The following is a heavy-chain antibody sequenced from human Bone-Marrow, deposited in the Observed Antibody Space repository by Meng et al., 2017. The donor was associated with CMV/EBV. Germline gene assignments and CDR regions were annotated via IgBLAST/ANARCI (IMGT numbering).Heavy chain of an antibody. CDR3: ARDGWGGAGTLDY. D-gene: IGHD1-26*01. J-gene: IGHJ4*02. CDR1: GVSSSSGSYH. CDR2: MYYSGRT. V-gene: IGHV4-39*07. Sequence: VSGVSSSSGSYHWGWIRQPPGKGLEWIGIMYYSGRTYYNPSLKSRVTISIDTSKNQFSLKLNSVTAADTAVYYCARDGWGGAGTLDYWGQGTLVTVSS.